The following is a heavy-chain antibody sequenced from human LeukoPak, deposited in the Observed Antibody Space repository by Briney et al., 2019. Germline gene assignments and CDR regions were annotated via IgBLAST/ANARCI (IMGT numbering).Heavy chain of an antibody. D-gene: IGHD6-13*01. CDR2: IIPIFGTA. Sequence: SVKVSCKASGGTFSSYAISWVRQAPGQGLEWMGGIIPIFGTANYAQKFQGRVTITADESTSTAYMELSSLSSEDTAVYYCARTSHSSSWYDYFDYWGQGTLVTVSS. V-gene: IGHV1-69*13. CDR1: GGTFSSYA. J-gene: IGHJ4*02. CDR3: ARTSHSSSWYDYFDY.